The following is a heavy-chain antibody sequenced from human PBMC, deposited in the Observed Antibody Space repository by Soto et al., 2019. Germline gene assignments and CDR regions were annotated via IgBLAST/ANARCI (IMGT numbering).Heavy chain of an antibody. CDR3: AKTIITVAAGWFDP. CDR1: GFTFSDYY. J-gene: IGHJ5*02. Sequence: QVQLVESGGGLVKPGGSLRLSCAASGFTFSDYYMSWIRQAPGKGLEWVSYISSSGTTIYYADSVKGRFTISRDNAKNSLYLQMNSLRAEDTAVYHCAKTIITVAAGWFDPWGQGTLVTVSS. D-gene: IGHD6-19*01. V-gene: IGHV3-11*01. CDR2: ISSSGTTI.